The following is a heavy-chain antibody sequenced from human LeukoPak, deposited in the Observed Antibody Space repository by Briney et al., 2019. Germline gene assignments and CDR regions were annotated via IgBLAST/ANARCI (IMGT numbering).Heavy chain of an antibody. CDR1: GHTLIVYY. CDR3: VKPSRGPYYWFDL. J-gene: IGHJ5*02. V-gene: IGHV1-2*02. D-gene: IGHD1-1*01. CDR2: INPDGGAI. Sequence: ATVRLSCKVSGHTLIVYYMHWVRQAPGQARGCRVWINPDGGAINYAQKFQGRVTLTRDTSRNTAYMELNSLTSDDTAVYYCVKPSRGPYYWFDLWGQGTLVTVSS.